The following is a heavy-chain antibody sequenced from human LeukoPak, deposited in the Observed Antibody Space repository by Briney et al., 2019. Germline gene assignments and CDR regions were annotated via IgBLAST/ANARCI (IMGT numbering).Heavy chain of an antibody. V-gene: IGHV4-4*07. CDR1: GGSISSYY. D-gene: IGHD3-10*01. CDR2: IYTSGST. J-gene: IGHJ4*02. CDR3: ARGEYGYYYGSGTYFDY. Sequence: SETLSLTCTVSGGSISSYYWSWIRQPAGKGLEWIGRIYTSGSTNYNPSLKSRVTISVDTSKNQFSLKLSSVTAADTAVYYCARGEYGYYYGSGTYFDYWGQGTQVTVSS.